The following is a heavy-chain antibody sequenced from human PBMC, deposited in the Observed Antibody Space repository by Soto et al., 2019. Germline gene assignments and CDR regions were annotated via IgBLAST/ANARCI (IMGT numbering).Heavy chain of an antibody. CDR1: GGSISSGDYY. V-gene: IGHV4-30-4*01. J-gene: IGHJ4*02. CDR3: ARYCSGGSCYEGRSSLFDY. CDR2: IYYSGST. Sequence: QVQLQESGPGLVKPSQTLSLTCTVSGGSISSGDYYWSWIRQPPGKGLEWIGYIYYSGSTYYNPSLKSRVTISVDTSXTXFXVKLSSVPAADTAVYYCARYCSGGSCYEGRSSLFDYWGQGTLVTVSS. D-gene: IGHD2-15*01.